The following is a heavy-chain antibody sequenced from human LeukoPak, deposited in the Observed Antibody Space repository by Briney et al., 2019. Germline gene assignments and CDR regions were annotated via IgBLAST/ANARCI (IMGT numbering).Heavy chain of an antibody. J-gene: IGHJ4*02. CDR2: IYSGGST. V-gene: IGHV3-53*01. Sequence: GGSLRLSCAASGFTVSSNYMTWVRQAPGKGLEWVSVIYSGGSTYYADSVKGRFTISRDNSKNTLYLQMNSLRAEDTAVYYCARLGWGDGYNFGYWGQGTLVTVSS. CDR3: ARLGWGDGYNFGY. D-gene: IGHD5-24*01. CDR1: GFTVSSNY.